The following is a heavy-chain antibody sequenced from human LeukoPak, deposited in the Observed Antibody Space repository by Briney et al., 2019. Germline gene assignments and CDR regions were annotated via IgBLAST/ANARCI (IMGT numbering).Heavy chain of an antibody. Sequence: GGSLRLSCAASGFTFSSYEMNWVRQAPGKGLEWVSYISSSGSTIYYADSVKGRFTISRDNAKNSLYLQMNSLRAEDTAVYYCASLHSGYRGVDYWGQGTLVTVSS. CDR1: GFTFSSYE. J-gene: IGHJ4*02. CDR2: ISSSGSTI. CDR3: ASLHSGYRGVDY. V-gene: IGHV3-48*03. D-gene: IGHD3-22*01.